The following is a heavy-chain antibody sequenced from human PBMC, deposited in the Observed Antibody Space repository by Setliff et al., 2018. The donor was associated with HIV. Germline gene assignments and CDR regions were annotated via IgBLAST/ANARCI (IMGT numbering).Heavy chain of an antibody. CDR2: VVDSGSV. Sequence: LSLTCSIYGGSLTYYYWSWLRQSPGKGLEWIGEVVDSGSVNYNPSLKSRVTISVDPSKKEFSLKLNSVTAAVTAVYHCARLSSYRSSSYYFDYWGQGALVTVS. V-gene: IGHV4-34*12. D-gene: IGHD6-6*01. CDR1: GGSLTYYY. CDR3: ARLSSYRSSSYYFDY. J-gene: IGHJ4*02.